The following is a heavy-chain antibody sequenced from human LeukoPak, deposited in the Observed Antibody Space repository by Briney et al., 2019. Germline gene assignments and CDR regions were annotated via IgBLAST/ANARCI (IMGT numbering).Heavy chain of an antibody. Sequence: PGGSLGLSCAVSGFTFSTSWMHWVRQAPGKGLVWVSGIETKGSSTKYADSVKGRFTISRDNAKNTLYLQMTSLRAEDTAVYYCATSPYEYHHWDYWGQGTLVTVSS. V-gene: IGHV3-74*01. CDR3: ATSPYEYHHWDY. CDR2: IETKGSST. D-gene: IGHD2-2*01. J-gene: IGHJ4*02. CDR1: GFTFSTSW.